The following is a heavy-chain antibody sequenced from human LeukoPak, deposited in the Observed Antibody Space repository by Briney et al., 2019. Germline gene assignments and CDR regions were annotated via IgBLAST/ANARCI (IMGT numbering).Heavy chain of an antibody. Sequence: PSETLSLTCAVYGGSFSGYYWSWIRQPPGKGLEWIGEINHSGSTNYNPSLKSRVTISVDTSKNQFSLKLSSVTAADTAVYYCARRDSSNNWFDPWGQGTLVTVSS. CDR2: INHSGST. J-gene: IGHJ5*02. CDR1: GGSFSGYY. V-gene: IGHV4-34*01. CDR3: ARRDSSNNWFDP. D-gene: IGHD6-19*01.